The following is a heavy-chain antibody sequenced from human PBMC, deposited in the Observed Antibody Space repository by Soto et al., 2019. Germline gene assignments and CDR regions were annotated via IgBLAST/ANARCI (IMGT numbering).Heavy chain of an antibody. CDR2: INPDNGDT. J-gene: IGHJ6*02. D-gene: IGHD2-21*02. Sequence: QVQLVQSGAEVKKPGASVKVSCKASGYTFTMYGFSWVRQAPGQGLEWMGWINPDNGDTNYAKKFQGRVAMITDTSTSTAYMELRSLRSDDTAVYYCARDEYGGDSGYAMDVWGQGTTVTVSS. CDR1: GYTFTMYG. V-gene: IGHV1-18*01. CDR3: ARDEYGGDSGYAMDV.